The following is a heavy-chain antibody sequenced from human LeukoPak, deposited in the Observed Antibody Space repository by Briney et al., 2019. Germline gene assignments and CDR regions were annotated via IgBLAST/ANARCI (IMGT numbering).Heavy chain of an antibody. J-gene: IGHJ4*02. CDR2: IYYSGST. Sequence: PSQTLSLTCTVSGGSISSGGYYWSWIRQHPGKGLEWIGYIYYSGSTYYNPSLKSRVTISVDTSKNQFSLKLSSATAADTAVYYCARVSRGDKHFDYWGQGTLVTVSS. D-gene: IGHD7-27*01. V-gene: IGHV4-31*03. CDR1: GGSISSGGYY. CDR3: ARVSRGDKHFDY.